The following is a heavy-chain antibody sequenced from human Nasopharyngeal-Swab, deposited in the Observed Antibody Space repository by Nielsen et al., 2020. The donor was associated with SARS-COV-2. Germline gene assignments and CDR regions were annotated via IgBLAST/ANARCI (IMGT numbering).Heavy chain of an antibody. Sequence: SETLSLTCTVSGGSISSYYWSWIRQPPGKGLEWIGYIYYTGSTNYNPSLKSRVTISVDTSKHQFSLKLTSVTAADTAVYYCARDMGSEYSSSSFFDYWGQGTLVTVSS. J-gene: IGHJ4*02. CDR1: GGSISSYY. CDR3: ARDMGSEYSSSSFFDY. D-gene: IGHD6-6*01. CDR2: IYYTGST. V-gene: IGHV4-59*01.